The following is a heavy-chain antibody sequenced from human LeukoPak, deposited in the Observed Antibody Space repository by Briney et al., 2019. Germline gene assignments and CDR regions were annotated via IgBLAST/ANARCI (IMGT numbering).Heavy chain of an antibody. CDR3: AKDPSAYCSSTSCYADYFDY. D-gene: IGHD2-2*01. J-gene: IGHJ4*02. CDR2: FSGSGGST. CDR1: GFTFSNYA. Sequence: GGSLRLSCAASGFTFSNYAMSWVRQAPGKGLEWVSGFSGSGGSTYYADSVKGRFTISRDNSKNTLYLQMNSLRAEDTAVYYCAKDPSAYCSSTSCYADYFDYWGQGTLVTVSS. V-gene: IGHV3-23*01.